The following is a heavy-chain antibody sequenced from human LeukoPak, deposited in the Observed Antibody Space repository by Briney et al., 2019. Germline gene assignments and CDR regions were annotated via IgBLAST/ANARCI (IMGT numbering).Heavy chain of an antibody. J-gene: IGHJ4*02. V-gene: IGHV3-74*01. D-gene: IGHD4-23*01. Sequence: GGSLRLSRAASGFTFSSYWMNWVRQAPGKGLVWVSRIASDGSSTTYADSVKGRFSISRDNAENTLYLQMNSLRVEDTAVYYCARGRPHGNDYWGQGTLVTVSS. CDR1: GFTFSSYW. CDR2: IASDGSST. CDR3: ARGRPHGNDY.